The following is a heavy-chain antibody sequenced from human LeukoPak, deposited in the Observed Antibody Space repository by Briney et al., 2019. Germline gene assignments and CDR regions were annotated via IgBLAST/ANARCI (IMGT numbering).Heavy chain of an antibody. Sequence: ASVKVSCKASGGTFSSYAISWVRQAPGQGLEWMGGIIPIFGTANYAQKFQGRVTITADESTSTAYMELSSLRSEDTAVYYCARDPGYDSSGPTDYWGQGTLVTVSS. CDR1: GGTFSSYA. J-gene: IGHJ4*02. D-gene: IGHD3-22*01. CDR2: IIPIFGTA. V-gene: IGHV1-69*13. CDR3: ARDPGYDSSGPTDY.